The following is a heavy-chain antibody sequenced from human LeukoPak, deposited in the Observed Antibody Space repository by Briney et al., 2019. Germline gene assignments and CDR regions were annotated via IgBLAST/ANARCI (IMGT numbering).Heavy chain of an antibody. J-gene: IGHJ4*02. CDR2: IYYSGST. CDR3: ASGIVGATDY. V-gene: IGHV4-59*01. CDR1: GVSISRYY. Sequence: SETLSLTFTVPGVSISRYYWSWIRQPPGKGLEWIGSIYYSGSTNYNPSLKSRVTISVDTSKNQFSLKLSSVTAADTAVYYCASGIVGATDYWGQGTLVTVSS. D-gene: IGHD1-26*01.